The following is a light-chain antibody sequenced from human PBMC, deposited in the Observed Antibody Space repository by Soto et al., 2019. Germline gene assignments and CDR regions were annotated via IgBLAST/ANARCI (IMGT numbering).Light chain of an antibody. Sequence: DIQMTQSPSTLSASVGDRVTITCRASQSISTWLAWYQQRPGKAPKLLIYDASSLESGVPSRFSGSGSGTELPLLFSSLQTDDFATYYCQQYKDFWTFGPGTKVQIK. J-gene: IGKJ1*01. CDR2: DAS. CDR1: QSISTW. V-gene: IGKV1-5*01. CDR3: QQYKDFWT.